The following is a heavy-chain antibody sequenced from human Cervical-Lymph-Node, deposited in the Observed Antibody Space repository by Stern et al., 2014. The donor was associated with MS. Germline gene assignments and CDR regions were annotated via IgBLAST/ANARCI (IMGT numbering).Heavy chain of an antibody. D-gene: IGHD2-21*01. CDR3: ARYSG. Sequence: QVQLGQSGAEVKKPGSSVKVSCKASGGTFSNYTISWVRQATGQGLEWMGEVIPIFGTATYAQKVQGSVTIHGDESTSNGDMEMGSLRSCDTALYYCARYSGWGQGTLVTVSS. J-gene: IGHJ4*01. CDR2: VIPIFGTA. CDR1: GGTFSNYT. V-gene: IGHV1-69*01.